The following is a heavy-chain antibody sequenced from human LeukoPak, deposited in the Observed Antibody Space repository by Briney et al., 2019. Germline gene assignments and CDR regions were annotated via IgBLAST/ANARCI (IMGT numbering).Heavy chain of an antibody. CDR2: MKPNSGNT. V-gene: IGHV1-8*01. CDR3: ARPGAGAGFAY. J-gene: IGHJ4*02. D-gene: IGHD6-13*01. CDR1: GYSVSSYD. Sequence: ASVKVSCKASGYSVSSYDINWVRHAAGQGGEGMGLMKPNSGNTDSAQKFQGRITMTTNTAIETAYMEMSSLGSEDAAVYYCARPGAGAGFAYWGQGTLVTVSS.